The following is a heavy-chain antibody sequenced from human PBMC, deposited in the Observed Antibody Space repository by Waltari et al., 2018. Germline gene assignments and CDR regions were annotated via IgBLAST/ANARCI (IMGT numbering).Heavy chain of an antibody. CDR3: ARDHTIYGDYSSDL. V-gene: IGHV7-4-1*02. J-gene: IGHJ4*02. D-gene: IGHD4-17*01. CDR1: GYAFNTYA. Sequence: QVQLVQSGSEVKKPGASVKVSCKASGYAFNTYAINWVRQAPGQGLQGMGWINTDTGHPTYAPCFTGRFVFSLDTSVTTTFLQISDLRAEDTAVYFCARDHTIYGDYSSDLWGQGALVTVSS. CDR2: INTDTGHP.